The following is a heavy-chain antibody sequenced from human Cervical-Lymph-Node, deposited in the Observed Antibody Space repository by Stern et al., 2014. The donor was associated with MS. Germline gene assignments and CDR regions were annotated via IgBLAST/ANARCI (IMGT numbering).Heavy chain of an antibody. CDR2: IYPGDSIT. CDR1: GYSFANYW. Sequence: VQLQESGAEVKKPGESLKISCTGSGYSFANYWIAWVRQVPGKGLEWMGIIYPGDSITKYSPSFQGQVTISADKSINTAYLQWSSLKASDTAMYYCTRPSTMTNYWYLDLWGRGTLVTVSS. J-gene: IGHJ2*01. V-gene: IGHV5-51*03. CDR3: TRPSTMTNYWYLDL. D-gene: IGHD1-1*01.